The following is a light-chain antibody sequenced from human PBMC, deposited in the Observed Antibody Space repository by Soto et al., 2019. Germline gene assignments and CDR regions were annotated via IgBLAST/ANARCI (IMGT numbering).Light chain of an antibody. Sequence: DIQMTQSPSTLSASVGDRVTITCRASQSISSWLAWYQQKPGKAPKLLIYDASSLEGGVPSRFSGSGSGTDFTLTISSVEPEDFAVYYCQHRMNWPLTFGQGTRLEIK. J-gene: IGKJ5*01. CDR2: DAS. CDR1: QSISSW. V-gene: IGKV1-5*01. CDR3: QHRMNWPLT.